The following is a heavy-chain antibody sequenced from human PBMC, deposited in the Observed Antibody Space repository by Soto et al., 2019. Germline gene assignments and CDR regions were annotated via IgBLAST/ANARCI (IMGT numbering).Heavy chain of an antibody. J-gene: IGHJ5*02. Sequence: QVQLQQWGAGLLKPSETLSLTCAACGGSFSGYYWSWIRQPPGKGLEWMGEINHSGSTNYNPSLKSRVTISLDTSKNQFSLKLSSVAAADTAVYYCARGLSNTWALWFGELSGWFDPWGQGTLVTVSS. CDR1: GGSFSGYY. CDR3: ARGLSNTWALWFGELSGWFDP. V-gene: IGHV4-34*01. D-gene: IGHD3-10*01. CDR2: INHSGST.